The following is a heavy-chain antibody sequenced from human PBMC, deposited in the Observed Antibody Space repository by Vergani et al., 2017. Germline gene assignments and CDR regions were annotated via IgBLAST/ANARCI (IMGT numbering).Heavy chain of an antibody. D-gene: IGHD2-21*02. CDR2: INPSGGST. V-gene: IGHV1-46*01. J-gene: IGHJ3*02. CDR3: ARERAGPIVVVTAINDAFDI. CDR1: GYTFTSYY. Sequence: QVQLVQSGAEVKKPGASVKVSCKASGYTFTSYYMHWVRQAPGQGLEWMGIINPSGGSTSHAQKFQGRVTMTRDTSTSTVYMELSSLRSEDTAVYYCARERAGPIVVVTAINDAFDIWGQGTMVTVSS.